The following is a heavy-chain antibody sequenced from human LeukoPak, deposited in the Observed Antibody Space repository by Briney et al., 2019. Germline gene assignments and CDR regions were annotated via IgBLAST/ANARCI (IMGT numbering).Heavy chain of an antibody. D-gene: IGHD6-19*01. J-gene: IGHJ4*02. V-gene: IGHV4-59*01. CDR2: VYYSGTT. CDR3: ANLVIHTSSGWHLDS. Sequence: SETLSLTCTVSRGSITTYYWSWIRQPPGKGLEWLGYVYYSGTTDYNPSLKSRISMSVDTSRNQFSLNLNSVTAADTAFYYCANLVIHTSSGWHLDSWGQGTLVTDSS. CDR1: RGSITTYY.